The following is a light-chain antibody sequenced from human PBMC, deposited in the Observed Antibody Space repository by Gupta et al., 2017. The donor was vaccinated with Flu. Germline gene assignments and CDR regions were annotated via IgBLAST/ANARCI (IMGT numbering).Light chain of an antibody. V-gene: IGLV2-8*01. CDR1: SSDVGGFKD. CDR3: SSDAVGNNLL. Sequence: SVTISCTGASSDVGGFKDVSWHQQHPGKAPKVIISEINKRPSGVPDRFAGSKSANTASLTVSGLQAEDEADYYCSSDAVGNNLLFGGGTKLTVL. J-gene: IGLJ2*01. CDR2: EIN.